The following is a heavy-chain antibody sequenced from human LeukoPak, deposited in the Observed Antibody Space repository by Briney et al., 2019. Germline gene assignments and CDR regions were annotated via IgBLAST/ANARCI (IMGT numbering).Heavy chain of an antibody. J-gene: IGHJ5*02. CDR2: MNPNSGNT. Sequence: GASVKVSCKASGYTFTSYDINWVRQATGQGLEWMGWMNPNSGNTGYAQKFQGRVTITRNTSISTAYMELSSLRSDDTAVYYCARAIKWFGESLGEDWFDPWGQGTLVTVSS. V-gene: IGHV1-8*03. D-gene: IGHD3-10*01. CDR1: GYTFTSYD. CDR3: ARAIKWFGESLGEDWFDP.